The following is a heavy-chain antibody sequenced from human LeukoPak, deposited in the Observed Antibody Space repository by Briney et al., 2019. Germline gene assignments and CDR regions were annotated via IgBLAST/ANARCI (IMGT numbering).Heavy chain of an antibody. J-gene: IGHJ4*02. D-gene: IGHD2-15*01. Sequence: ASVKVSCKASGYTFTTYHMHWVRQAPGQGLEWMGIIKSNGGSTGYAQKFQGRVTMTRDTSTSTAYMDLSGLRSEDTAVYYCARERGGTFNFDYWGQGTLVTVSS. CDR1: GYTFTTYH. CDR3: ARERGGTFNFDY. V-gene: IGHV1-46*01. CDR2: IKSNGGST.